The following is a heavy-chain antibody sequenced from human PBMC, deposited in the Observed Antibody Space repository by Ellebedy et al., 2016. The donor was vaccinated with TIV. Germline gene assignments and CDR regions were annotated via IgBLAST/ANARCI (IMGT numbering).Heavy chain of an antibody. Sequence: SETLSLXXTVSGGSISSYYWNWIRQPPGKGLEWIGYVSYSGNTNYNPSLKSRVTISVDTSTNQFSLKLTSVTAADTAVYYCARRPLATTLDYWGQGTLVTVSS. CDR3: ARRPLATTLDY. CDR1: GGSISSYY. D-gene: IGHD1/OR15-1a*01. J-gene: IGHJ4*02. V-gene: IGHV4-59*08. CDR2: VSYSGNT.